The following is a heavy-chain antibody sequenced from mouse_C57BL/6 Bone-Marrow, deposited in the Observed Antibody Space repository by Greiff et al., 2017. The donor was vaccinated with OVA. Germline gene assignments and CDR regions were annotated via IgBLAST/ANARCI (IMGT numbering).Heavy chain of an antibody. D-gene: IGHD2-3*01. V-gene: IGHV1-53*01. J-gene: IGHJ2*01. CDR2: INPSNGGT. CDR1: GYTFTSYW. CDR3: ARHEDGYYASYFDY. Sequence: VQLQQPGTELVKPGASVKLSCKASGYTFTSYWMHWVKQRPGQGLEWIGNINPSNGGTNYNEKFKSKATLTADKSSSTAYMQLSSLTSEDSAVYFCARHEDGYYASYFDYWGQGTTLTVSS.